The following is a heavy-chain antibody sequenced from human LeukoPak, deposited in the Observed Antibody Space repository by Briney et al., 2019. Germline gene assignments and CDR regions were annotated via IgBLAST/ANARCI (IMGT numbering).Heavy chain of an antibody. CDR1: GGTFSSYA. D-gene: IGHD7-27*01. J-gene: IGHJ4*02. CDR3: ARESAGDLYFDY. CDR2: IIPIFGTA. Sequence: ASVKVSCKASGGTFSSYAISWVRQAPGQGLEWMGGIIPIFGTANYAQKFQGRVTITADESTSTAYMELSSLRSEDTAVYYCARESAGDLYFDYWGQGTLVTVSS. V-gene: IGHV1-69*13.